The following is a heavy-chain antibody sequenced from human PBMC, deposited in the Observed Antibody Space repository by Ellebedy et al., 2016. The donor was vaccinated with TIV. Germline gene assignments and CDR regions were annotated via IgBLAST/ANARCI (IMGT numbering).Heavy chain of an antibody. V-gene: IGHV3-30*02. CDR3: AKEATVRASSYFDH. Sequence: DSVKGRFTISRDKSTDTVFLQMNSLRDEDTAVYYCAKEATVRASSYFDHWGQGILVTVSS. J-gene: IGHJ4*02. D-gene: IGHD4-17*01.